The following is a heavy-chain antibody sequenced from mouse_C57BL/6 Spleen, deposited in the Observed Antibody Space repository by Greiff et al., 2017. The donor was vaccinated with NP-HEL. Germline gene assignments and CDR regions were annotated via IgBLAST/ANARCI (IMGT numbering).Heavy chain of an antibody. CDR1: GYTFTDYE. J-gene: IGHJ3*01. D-gene: IGHD1-1*01. CDR2: LDPETGGN. V-gene: IGHV1-15*01. CDR3: TRGDYGSSYEAWFAY. Sequence: QVQLKQSGAELVRPGASVTLSCKASGYTFTDYEMHWVKQTPVHGLEWIGALDPETGGNAYNQKFQGKAILTADKSSSTAYMELRSLTSEDSAVYYGTRGDYGSSYEAWFAYWGQGTLVTVSA.